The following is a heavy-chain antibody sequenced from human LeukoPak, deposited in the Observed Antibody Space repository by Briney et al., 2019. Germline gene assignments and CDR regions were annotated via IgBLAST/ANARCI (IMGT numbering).Heavy chain of an antibody. CDR3: ARDLNYYSSGAPLDY. Sequence: ASVKVSCKTSGYSFTGYFIYWARQAPGQGLEWMGWINPNSGDTNFAQHLQGRVTMTRDTSITTVYMELTGLRYDDTGVYYCARDLNYYSSGAPLDYWGQGTLVTVSS. CDR1: GYSFTGYF. D-gene: IGHD3-10*01. CDR2: INPNSGDT. J-gene: IGHJ4*02. V-gene: IGHV1-2*02.